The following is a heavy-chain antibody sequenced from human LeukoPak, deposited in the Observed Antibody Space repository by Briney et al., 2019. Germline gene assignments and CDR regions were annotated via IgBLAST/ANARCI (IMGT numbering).Heavy chain of an antibody. V-gene: IGHV3-48*01. J-gene: IGHJ6*03. D-gene: IGHD2/OR15-2a*01. CDR2: ISSKSKSI. CDR3: ARDGSPTFYYYYMDV. Sequence: GGSLRLSCGASGFTFSEYSMNWVRQAPGKGLEWVSYISSKSKSIYYADSVKGRFTISRDNGKNSLSLQMNSLTAEDTAMYYCARDGSPTFYYYYMDVWGKGTTVTVSS. CDR1: GFTFSEYS.